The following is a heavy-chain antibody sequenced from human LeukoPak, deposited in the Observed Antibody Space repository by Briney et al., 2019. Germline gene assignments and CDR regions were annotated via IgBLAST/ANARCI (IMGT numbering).Heavy chain of an antibody. D-gene: IGHD2-2*01. CDR1: GYTFTSYY. J-gene: IGHJ3*02. Sequence: ASAKVSCKASGYTFTSYYMHWVRQAPGQGLEWMGIINPSGGSTSYAQKFQGRVTMTRDTSTSTVYMELSSLRSEDTAVYYCARDPTIVVVPAAPDAFDIWGQGTMVTVSS. CDR2: INPSGGST. V-gene: IGHV1-46*01. CDR3: ARDPTIVVVPAAPDAFDI.